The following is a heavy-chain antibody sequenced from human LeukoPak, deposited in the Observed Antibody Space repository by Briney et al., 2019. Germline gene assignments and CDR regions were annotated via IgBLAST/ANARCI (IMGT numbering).Heavy chain of an antibody. CDR1: GYSFTNYD. CDR2: INTNIGNP. V-gene: IGHV7-4-1*02. J-gene: IGHJ6*02. Sequence: GASVKVSCKTSGYSFTNYDISWVRQAPGQGLEWMGWINTNIGNPTYAQGFTGRFVFSLDTSVSTAYLQISSLKAEDTAVYYCARSVVVIIYYGMDVWGQGTTVTVSS. D-gene: IGHD3-22*01. CDR3: ARSVVVIIYYGMDV.